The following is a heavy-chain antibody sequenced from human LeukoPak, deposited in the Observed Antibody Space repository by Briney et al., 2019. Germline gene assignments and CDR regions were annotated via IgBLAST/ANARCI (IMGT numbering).Heavy chain of an antibody. D-gene: IGHD3-22*01. Sequence: GGSLRLSCAASGFTLSSYWMTWVRQAPGKGLEWVAYIKQDGSEKYYMDSVKGRFTISRDNAKNSLYLQMNSLRAEDTAVYFCAGHYDSSGYRVDVFDIWGQGTMVTVSS. CDR2: IKQDGSEK. J-gene: IGHJ3*02. V-gene: IGHV3-7*01. CDR3: AGHYDSSGYRVDVFDI. CDR1: GFTLSSYW.